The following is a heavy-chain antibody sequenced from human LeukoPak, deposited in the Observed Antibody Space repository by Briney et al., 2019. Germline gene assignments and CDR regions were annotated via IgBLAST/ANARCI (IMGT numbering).Heavy chain of an antibody. J-gene: IGHJ3*02. CDR2: MYYSGST. Sequence: PSGTLSLTCAVSGGSISTSSHYWGWIRQPPGKGLEWIGSMYYSGSTYYNPSLESRVTISVDTSKNQFSLKLSSVTAADTAVYYCARQDGYYDSSGYYLALLDAFDIWGQGTMVTVSS. V-gene: IGHV4-39*01. D-gene: IGHD3-22*01. CDR3: ARQDGYYDSSGYYLALLDAFDI. CDR1: GGSISTSSHY.